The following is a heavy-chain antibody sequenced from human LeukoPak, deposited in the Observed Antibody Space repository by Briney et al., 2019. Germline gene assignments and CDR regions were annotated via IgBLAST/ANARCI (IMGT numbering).Heavy chain of an antibody. Sequence: PSETLSLTCAVYGGSFSDYYCNWIRQPSGKGLEWIGEINHSGSTNYNPSLKSRVTISVDTSKNQFSLKLSSVTAADTAVYYCARGGYCSGGRCYRAENFYYYMDVWGKGTTVTVSS. CDR3: ARGGYCSGGRCYRAENFYYYMDV. CDR1: GGSFSDYY. CDR2: INHSGST. V-gene: IGHV4-34*01. D-gene: IGHD2-15*01. J-gene: IGHJ6*03.